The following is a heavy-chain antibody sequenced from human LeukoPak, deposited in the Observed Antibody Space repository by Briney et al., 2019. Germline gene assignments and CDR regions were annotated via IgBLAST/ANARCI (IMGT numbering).Heavy chain of an antibody. Sequence: GGSLTLSCAASGFTFKNYAMSWVRQTPGMGLEWVSAISDNDGSTYYTDSVKGRFTISRDNSKDTVYLKMNNLRAADTALYFCVRHDSYIPFWGQGSLVTVSS. CDR1: GFTFKNYA. J-gene: IGHJ1*01. CDR3: VRHDSYIPF. D-gene: IGHD5-18*01. V-gene: IGHV3-23*01. CDR2: ISDNDGST.